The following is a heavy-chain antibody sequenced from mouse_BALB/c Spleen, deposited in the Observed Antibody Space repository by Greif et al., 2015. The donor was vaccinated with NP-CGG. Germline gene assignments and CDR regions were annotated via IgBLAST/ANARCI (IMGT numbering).Heavy chain of an antibody. V-gene: IGHV5-12-1*01. CDR2: ISSGGGST. Sequence: EVKLVDSGGGLVKPGGSLKLSCAASGFAFSSYDMSWVRQTPEKRLEWVAYISSGGGSTYYPDTVKGRFTISRDNAKNTLYLQMSSLKSEDTAMYYCARRYGSFAYWGQGTLVTVSA. D-gene: IGHD2-10*02. J-gene: IGHJ3*01. CDR1: GFAFSSYD. CDR3: ARRYGSFAY.